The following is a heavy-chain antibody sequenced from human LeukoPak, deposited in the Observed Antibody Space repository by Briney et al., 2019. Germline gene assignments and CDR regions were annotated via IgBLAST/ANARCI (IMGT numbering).Heavy chain of an antibody. D-gene: IGHD3-16*01. CDR1: GDSVSSNSAA. V-gene: IGHV6-1*01. CDR3: ARALGFSASPFDY. J-gene: IGHJ4*02. CDR2: TFYRSKWYN. Sequence: SQTLSLTCAISGDSVSSNSAAWNWIRQSTSRGLEWLGRTFYRSKWYNDYAVSVEGRITINPDTSKNQFSLQLNSVTPEDTAVYYCARALGFSASPFDYWGQGTLVTVSS.